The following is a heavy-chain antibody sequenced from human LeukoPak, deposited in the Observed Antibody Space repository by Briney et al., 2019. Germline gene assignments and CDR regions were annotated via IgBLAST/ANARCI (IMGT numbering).Heavy chain of an antibody. V-gene: IGHV3-23*01. CDR3: AKDPTPGTVNYYGMDV. D-gene: IGHD4-17*01. J-gene: IGHJ6*02. Sequence: GGSLRLSCAASGFTFSSYAMRWVRQAPGKELEGVSAISGSGGSTYYADSVKGRFTISRDNSKNTLYLQMNSLRAEDTAVYYCAKDPTPGTVNYYGMDVWGQGTTVTVSS. CDR2: ISGSGGST. CDR1: GFTFSSYA.